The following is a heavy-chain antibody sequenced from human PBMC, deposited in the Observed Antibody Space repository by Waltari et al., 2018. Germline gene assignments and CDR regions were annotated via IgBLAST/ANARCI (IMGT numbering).Heavy chain of an antibody. CDR3: GLFDWNYFDY. Sequence: QVQLVESGGGVVQPGRSLRLSCAASGFTFSSYGMHWVRQAPGKGLEWVAVIWYDGSNKYYADSVKGRFTISRDNSKNTLYLQMNSLRAEGTAMYYCGLFDWNYFDYWGQGTLVTVSS. D-gene: IGHD3-9*01. CDR2: IWYDGSNK. J-gene: IGHJ4*02. V-gene: IGHV3-33*08. CDR1: GFTFSSYG.